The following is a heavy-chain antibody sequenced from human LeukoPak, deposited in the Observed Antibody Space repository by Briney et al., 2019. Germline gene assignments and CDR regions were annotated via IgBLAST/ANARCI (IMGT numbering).Heavy chain of an antibody. CDR2: ISAYNGNT. Sequence: GASVKVSCKASGYTFTSYGISWVRQAPGQGLEWMGWISAYNGNTNYAQKFQGRVTMTRDTSTSTVYMELSSLRSEDTAVYYCARETVPEAAAGYYFDYWGQGTLVTVSS. J-gene: IGHJ4*02. D-gene: IGHD6-13*01. CDR1: GYTFTSYG. V-gene: IGHV1-18*01. CDR3: ARETVPEAAAGYYFDY.